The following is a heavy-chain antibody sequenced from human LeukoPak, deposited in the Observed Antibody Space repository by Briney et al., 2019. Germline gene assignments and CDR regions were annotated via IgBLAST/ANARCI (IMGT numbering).Heavy chain of an antibody. D-gene: IGHD3-10*01. CDR2: IYYSGST. CDR3: AREPRLLWFGEPTNAFDI. V-gene: IGHV4-59*01. Sequence: PSETLSLTCTVSGGSISSYYWSWIRQPPGKGLEWIGYIYYSGSTNYNPSLKSRATISVDTSKNQFSLKLSSVTAADTAVYYCAREPRLLWFGEPTNAFDIWGQGTMVTVSS. J-gene: IGHJ3*02. CDR1: GGSISSYY.